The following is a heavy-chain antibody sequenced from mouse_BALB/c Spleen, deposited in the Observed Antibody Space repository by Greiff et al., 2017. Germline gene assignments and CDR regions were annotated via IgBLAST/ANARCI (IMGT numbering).Heavy chain of an antibody. Sequence: EVQLQESGGGLVKPGGSLKLSCAASGFTFSSYAMSWVRQSPEKRLEWVAEISSGGSYTYYPDTVTGRFTISRDNAKNTLYLEMSSLRSEDTAMYYCARYDGYFDYWGQGTTLTVSS. D-gene: IGHD2-3*01. CDR1: GFTFSSYA. CDR3: ARYDGYFDY. V-gene: IGHV5-9-4*01. CDR2: ISSGGSYT. J-gene: IGHJ2*01.